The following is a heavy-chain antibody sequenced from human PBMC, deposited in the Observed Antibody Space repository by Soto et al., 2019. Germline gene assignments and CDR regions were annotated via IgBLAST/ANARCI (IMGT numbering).Heavy chain of an antibody. V-gene: IGHV1-3*01. Sequence: QGQLVQSGAEVKKPGASVKVSCGTSGFSFTSCSFHWVRQAPAQGLQWMGWINAGRGKTKYSQQFQGRVTFTWDTSANTVYMELSRLTSEDTSVFYCARWIDNGYFDYWGQGTLVTVSA. CDR3: ARWIDNGYFDY. D-gene: IGHD4-17*01. J-gene: IGHJ4*02. CDR2: INAGRGKT. CDR1: GFSFTSCS.